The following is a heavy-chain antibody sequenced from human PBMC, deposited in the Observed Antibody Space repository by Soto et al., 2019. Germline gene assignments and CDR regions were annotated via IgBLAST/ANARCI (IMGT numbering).Heavy chain of an antibody. CDR3: ARYSAASGTYYFDY. CDR2: INHFRGI. V-gene: IGHV4-34*01. J-gene: IGHJ4*01. D-gene: IGHD6-13*01. CDR1: GASFSGYY. Sequence: PSGTLSLTCAVDGASFSGYYWTWIRQPPGTGLEWIGEINHFRGINYNPSLRGRVTLSLDTSKNQLPLILYSVTAADTGVYYCARYSAASGTYYFDYWGPGTLVTVSS.